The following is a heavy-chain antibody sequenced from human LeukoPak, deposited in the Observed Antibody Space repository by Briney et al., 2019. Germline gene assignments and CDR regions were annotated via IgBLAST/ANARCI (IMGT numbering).Heavy chain of an antibody. CDR1: GGSISSSNW. Sequence: SETLSLTCAVSGGSISSSNWWSWVRQPPGKGLEWIGEIYHSGTTYYNPSLKSRVTISVDTSKNQFSLKLNSVTAADTAVYYCARDGGYGGYDDYWGQGNLVTVSS. J-gene: IGHJ4*02. CDR3: ARDGGYGGYDDY. D-gene: IGHD5-12*01. CDR2: IYHSGTT. V-gene: IGHV4-4*02.